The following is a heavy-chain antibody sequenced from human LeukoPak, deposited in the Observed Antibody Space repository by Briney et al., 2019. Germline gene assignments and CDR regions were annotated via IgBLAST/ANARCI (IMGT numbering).Heavy chain of an antibody. CDR2: ITSDGSTT. V-gene: IGHV3-74*01. CDR3: ARDSEAPWRQRFLEWLPNDYYYYGMDV. D-gene: IGHD3-3*01. CDR1: GFSLSDYW. J-gene: IGHJ6*02. Sequence: PGGSLRLSCVGSGFSLSDYWMHWVRQTPGKGLMWVSRITSDGSTTWYADSVKGRFTVSRDNAKNTLFLEMNSLRDEDTAVYYCARDSEAPWRQRFLEWLPNDYYYYGMDVWGQGTTVTVSS.